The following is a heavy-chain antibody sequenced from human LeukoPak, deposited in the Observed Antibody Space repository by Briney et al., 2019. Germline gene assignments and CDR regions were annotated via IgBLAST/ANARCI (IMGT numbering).Heavy chain of an antibody. D-gene: IGHD3-22*01. CDR2: FLYDGSNK. CDR1: GFTYSSYA. Sequence: GRSLSLSCAASGFTYSSYAMHWVRQAPGKGLEGVAVFLYDGSNKFQADPVKGRFTISRDNSKNTLYLQMNSLRAEDTAVYYCARDQDYYDSSGDLRVNYYYYYGMDVWGQGTTVTVSS. J-gene: IGHJ6*02. V-gene: IGHV3-30*04. CDR3: ARDQDYYDSSGDLRVNYYYYYGMDV.